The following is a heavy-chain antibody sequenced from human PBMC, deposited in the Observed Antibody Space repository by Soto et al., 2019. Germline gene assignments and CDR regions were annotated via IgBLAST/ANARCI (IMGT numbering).Heavy chain of an antibody. CDR2: ISGSGGST. CDR3: AKNRALVTPIHYYYYMDV. Sequence: GGSLRLSCAASGFTFSSYAMSWVRQAPGKGLEWVSAISGSGGSTYYADSVKGRFTISRDNSKNTLYLQMNSLRAEDTAVYYCAKNRALVTPIHYYYYMDVWGKGTTVTVSS. CDR1: GFTFSSYA. D-gene: IGHD2-21*02. V-gene: IGHV3-23*01. J-gene: IGHJ6*03.